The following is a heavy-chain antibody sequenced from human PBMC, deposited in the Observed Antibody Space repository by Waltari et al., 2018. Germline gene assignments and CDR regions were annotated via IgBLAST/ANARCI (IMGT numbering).Heavy chain of an antibody. Sequence: QLQLQESGPGLVKPSETLSLTCTVSGGSISSSSYYWGWIRQPTGKGLEWIGSSYYSGGTYYNPSRKSRVTRSVDTSKNQFSLKLSSVTAADTAVYYCATQLLMVYAIGEYYFDYWGQGTLVTVSS. CDR2: SYYSGGT. J-gene: IGHJ4*02. V-gene: IGHV4-39*01. CDR3: ATQLLMVYAIGEYYFDY. CDR1: GGSISSSSYY. D-gene: IGHD2-8*01.